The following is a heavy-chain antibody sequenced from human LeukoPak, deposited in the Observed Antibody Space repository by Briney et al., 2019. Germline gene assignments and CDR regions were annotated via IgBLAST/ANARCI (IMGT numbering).Heavy chain of an antibody. CDR2: ISAYNGNT. D-gene: IGHD6-6*01. J-gene: IGHJ6*03. CDR1: GYTFTSYG. V-gene: IGHV1-18*01. CDR3: AVRSSSSPFYYYYYMDV. Sequence: GASVKVSCKASGYTFTSYGISWVRQAPGQGLEWMGWISAYNGNTNYAQKLQGRVTMTTDTSTSTAYMELRSLRSDDTAVYYCAVRSSSSPFYYYYYMDVWGKGITVTVSS.